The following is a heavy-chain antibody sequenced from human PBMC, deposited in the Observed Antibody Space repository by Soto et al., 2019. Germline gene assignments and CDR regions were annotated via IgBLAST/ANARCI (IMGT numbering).Heavy chain of an antibody. CDR1: GGSISSYY. Sequence: PSETLSLTCTVSGGSISSYYWSWIRQPPGKGLEWIGYIYYSGSTNYNPSLKSRVTISVDTSKNQFSLKLSSVTAADTAVYYCASLRLRDKFDPWGQGTLVTVSS. D-gene: IGHD2-15*01. V-gene: IGHV4-59*01. J-gene: IGHJ5*02. CDR2: IYYSGST. CDR3: ASLRLRDKFDP.